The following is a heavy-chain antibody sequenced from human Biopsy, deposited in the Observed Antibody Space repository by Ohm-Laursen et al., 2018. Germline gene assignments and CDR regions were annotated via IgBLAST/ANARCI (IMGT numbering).Heavy chain of an antibody. CDR1: GYTLTELS. D-gene: IGHD1-1*01. V-gene: IGHV1-24*01. CDR3: AADINVWNVNY. CDR2: FAPENGKT. Sequence: EASVKVSCKVSGYTLTELSMHWVRQAPGKGLEWMGGFAPENGKTVYAQNFQARVSTTEDTSTDTAYMELRSLRSEDTAVYYCAADINVWNVNYWGQGTQVTVSS. J-gene: IGHJ4*02.